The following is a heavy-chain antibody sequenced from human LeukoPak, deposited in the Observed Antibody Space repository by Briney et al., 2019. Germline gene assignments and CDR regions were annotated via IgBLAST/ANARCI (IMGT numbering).Heavy chain of an antibody. CDR1: GGTFSSYA. CDR2: IIPIFGTA. J-gene: IGHJ1*01. CDR3: ARVVTDSSSWSSPVPAEYFQH. D-gene: IGHD6-13*01. V-gene: IGHV1-69*05. Sequence: SVKVSCKASGGTFSSYAIIWVRQAPGQGLEWMGRIIPIFGTANCAQKFQGRVTITTDESTSTAYMELSSLRSEDTAVYYCARVVTDSSSWSSPVPAEYFQHWGQGTLVTVSS.